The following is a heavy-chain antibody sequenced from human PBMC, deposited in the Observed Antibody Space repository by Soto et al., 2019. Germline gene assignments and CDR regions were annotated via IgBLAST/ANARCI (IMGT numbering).Heavy chain of an antibody. J-gene: IGHJ5*02. CDR2: ISAYNGNT. CDR1: GYTFTSYG. CDR3: ARSPITMVRGVIMGNNWFDP. V-gene: IGHV1-18*01. D-gene: IGHD3-10*01. Sequence: ASVKVSCKASGYTFTSYGISWVRQAPGQGLEWMGWISAYNGNTNYAQKLQGRVTMTTDTSTSTAYMELRSLRSDDTAVYYCARSPITMVRGVIMGNNWFDPWGQGTLVTVSS.